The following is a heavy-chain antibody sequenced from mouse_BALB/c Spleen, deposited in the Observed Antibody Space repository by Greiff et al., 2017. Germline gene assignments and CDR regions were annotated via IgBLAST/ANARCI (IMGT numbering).Heavy chain of an antibody. Sequence: VQLQQSGAELAKPGASVKMSCKASGYTFTSYWMHWVKQRPGQGLEWIGYINPSTGYTEYNQKFKDKATLTADKSSSTAYMQLSSLTSEDSAVYYCASRYGYYAWFAYWGQGTLVTVSA. J-gene: IGHJ3*01. CDR1: GYTFTSYW. V-gene: IGHV1-7*01. D-gene: IGHD2-3*01. CDR3: ASRYGYYAWFAY. CDR2: INPSTGYT.